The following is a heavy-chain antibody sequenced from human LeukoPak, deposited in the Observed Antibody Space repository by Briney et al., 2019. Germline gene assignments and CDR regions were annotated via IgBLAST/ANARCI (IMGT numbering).Heavy chain of an antibody. CDR2: IHGSGDTT. V-gene: IGHV3-23*01. CDR1: GFTFSSFA. D-gene: IGHD4-17*01. CDR3: AKDPNGDYVGAFDS. J-gene: IGHJ3*02. Sequence: GGSLRLSCAASGFTFSSFAMTWVRQAPGKGLEWVSGIHGSGDTTYYADSVKGRFTISRDNSRKMMYLQMNSLRVEDTAVYYCAKDPNGDYVGAFDSWGQGTMVTVSS.